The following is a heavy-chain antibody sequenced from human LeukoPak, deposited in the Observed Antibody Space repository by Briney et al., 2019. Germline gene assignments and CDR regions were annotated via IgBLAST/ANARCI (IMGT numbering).Heavy chain of an antibody. V-gene: IGHV4-61*02. CDR3: ARGRKGYCTNGVCSSLWDY. D-gene: IGHD2-8*01. Sequence: SETLSLTCTVSGGSISSGSYYWSWIRQPAGKGLEWIGRIYTSGSTNYNPSLKSRVTISVDTSKNQFSLKLSSVTAADTAVYYCARGRKGYCTNGVCSSLWDYWGQGTLVSVSS. CDR1: GGSISSGSYY. J-gene: IGHJ4*02. CDR2: IYTSGST.